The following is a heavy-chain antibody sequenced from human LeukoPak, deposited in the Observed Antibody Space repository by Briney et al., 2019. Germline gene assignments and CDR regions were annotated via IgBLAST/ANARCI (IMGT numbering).Heavy chain of an antibody. V-gene: IGHV4-39*07. CDR3: ARGLRRDFDY. CDR2: IYYSGST. Sequence: PSETLSLTCTVSGGSISSSSYYWGWIRQPPGKGLEWIGSIYYSGSTYYNPSLKSRVTISVDTSKNQFSLKLSSVTAADTAVYYCARGLRRDFDYWGQGTLVTVSS. CDR1: GGSISSSSYY. J-gene: IGHJ4*02. D-gene: IGHD1-14*01.